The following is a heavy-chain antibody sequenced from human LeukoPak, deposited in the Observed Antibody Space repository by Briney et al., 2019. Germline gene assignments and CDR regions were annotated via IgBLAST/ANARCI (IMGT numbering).Heavy chain of an antibody. J-gene: IGHJ4*02. CDR1: GFIFSSYS. V-gene: IGHV3-64*01. CDR2: ISPDESNT. D-gene: IGHD2-2*01. CDR3: AREQPAGSTDY. Sequence: PGGFLRLFCAASGFIFSSYSMHWVRQAPGEGLEYVSVISPDESNTYYTNSVKGRFTISRDNSKNTLYLQMGSLRDEDMAVYYCAREQPAGSTDYWGQGTLVTVSS.